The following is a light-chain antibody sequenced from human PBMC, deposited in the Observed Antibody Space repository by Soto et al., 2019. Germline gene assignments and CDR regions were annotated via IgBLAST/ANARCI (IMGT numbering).Light chain of an antibody. V-gene: IGKV3-15*01. CDR1: QSVSSN. Sequence: EIVMTQSPATLSVSPGERATLSCRANQSVSSNLAWYQQKPGQAPRLLIYGASARATGIPARFSGSGSGTEFTLTISSQQSEDFAVYYCQHYNNWPSYTFGQGTKLEIK. CDR2: GAS. CDR3: QHYNNWPSYT. J-gene: IGKJ2*01.